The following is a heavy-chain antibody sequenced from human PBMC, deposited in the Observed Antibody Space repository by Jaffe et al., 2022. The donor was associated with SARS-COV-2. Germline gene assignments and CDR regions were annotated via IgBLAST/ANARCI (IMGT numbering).Heavy chain of an antibody. CDR1: GFSLSTSGVG. J-gene: IGHJ6*02. D-gene: IGHD1-26*01. Sequence: QITLKESGPTLVKPTQTLTLTCTFSGFSLSTSGVGVGWIRQPPGKALEWLALIYWNDDKRYSPSLKSRLTITKDTSKNQVVLTMTNMDPVDTATYYCAHKPATYDYYYYGMDVWGQGTTVTVSS. V-gene: IGHV2-5*01. CDR2: IYWNDDK. CDR3: AHKPATYDYYYYGMDV.